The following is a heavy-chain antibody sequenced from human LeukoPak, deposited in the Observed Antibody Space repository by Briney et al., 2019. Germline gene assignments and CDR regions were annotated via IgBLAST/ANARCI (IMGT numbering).Heavy chain of an antibody. CDR1: GGSFSGYY. D-gene: IGHD3-10*01. CDR2: INHSGST. CDR3: ASQPYGSGRYYFDY. V-gene: IGHV4-34*01. Sequence: PSETLSLTCAVYGGSFSGYYWSWIRQPPGKGLEWIGEINHSGSTYYNPSLKSRVTISVDTSKNQFSLKLSSVTAADTAVYYCASQPYGSGRYYFDYWGQGTLVTVSS. J-gene: IGHJ4*02.